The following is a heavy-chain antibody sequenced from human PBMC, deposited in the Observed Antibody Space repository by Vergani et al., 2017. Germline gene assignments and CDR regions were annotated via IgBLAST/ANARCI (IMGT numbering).Heavy chain of an antibody. CDR1: GYTLTELS. V-gene: IGHV1-24*01. Sequence: QVQLVQSRAEVKKPGASVKVSCKVSGYTLTELSMHWVRQAPGKGLEWMGGFDPEDGETIYAQKFQGRVTMTEDTSTDTAYMELSSLRSEDTAVYYCATQPIVGCSSTSCYGWFDPWGQGTLVTVSS. CDR2: FDPEDGET. D-gene: IGHD2-2*01. J-gene: IGHJ5*02. CDR3: ATQPIVGCSSTSCYGWFDP.